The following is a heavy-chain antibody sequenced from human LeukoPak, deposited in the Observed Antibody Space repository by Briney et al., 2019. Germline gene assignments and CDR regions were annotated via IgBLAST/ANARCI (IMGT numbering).Heavy chain of an antibody. J-gene: IGHJ6*03. V-gene: IGHV3-49*04. CDR3: TRGQQLVPRRYYYYYMDV. Sequence: GSLRLSCTASGFTFGDYAMSWVRQAPGKGLEWVGFIRSKAYGGTTEYAASVKGRFTISRDDSKSIAYLQMNSLKTEDTAVYYCTRGQQLVPRRYYYYYMDVWGKGTTVTVSS. CDR2: IRSKAYGGTT. CDR1: GFTFGDYA. D-gene: IGHD6-6*01.